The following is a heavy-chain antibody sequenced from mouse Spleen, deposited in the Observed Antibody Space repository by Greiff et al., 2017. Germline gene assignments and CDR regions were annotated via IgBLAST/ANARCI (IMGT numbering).Heavy chain of an antibody. Sequence: VQLKESGPGLVKPSQSLSLTCSVTGYSITSGYYWNWIRQFPGNKLEWMGYISYDGSNNYNPSLKNRISITRDTSKNQFFLKLNSVTTEDTATYYCASLYGDYEGVDVWGAGTTVTVSS. CDR1: GYSITSGYY. CDR2: ISYDGSN. J-gene: IGHJ1*01. D-gene: IGHD2-13*01. CDR3: ASLYGDYEGVDV. V-gene: IGHV3-6*01.